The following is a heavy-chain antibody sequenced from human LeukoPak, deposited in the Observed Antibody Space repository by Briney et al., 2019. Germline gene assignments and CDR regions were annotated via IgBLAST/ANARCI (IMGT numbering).Heavy chain of an antibody. CDR2: ISSSGSTI. CDR1: GFTFSDYY. Sequence: GGSLRLSCAASGFTFSDYYMSWIRQAPGKGLEWVSYISSSGSTIYYADSVKGRFTISRDNAKNSLYLQMNSLRAEDTAVYYCATDAQRLVVPATNWCDPCGQGTLVIVSS. V-gene: IGHV3-11*04. D-gene: IGHD2-2*01. J-gene: IGHJ5*02. CDR3: ATDAQRLVVPATNWCDP.